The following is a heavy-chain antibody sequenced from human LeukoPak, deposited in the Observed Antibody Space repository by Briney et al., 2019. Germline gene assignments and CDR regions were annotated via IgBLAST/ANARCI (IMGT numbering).Heavy chain of an antibody. D-gene: IGHD3-22*01. CDR3: ARSRYYDSSGYYRRNYYYYGMDV. V-gene: IGHV1-46*01. CDR2: INPSGGST. Sequence: GASVKVSCKASGYTFTSYGISWVRQAPGQGLEWMGIINPSGGSTSYAQKFQGRVTMTRDTSTSTVYMELSSLRSEDTAVYYCARSRYYDSSGYYRRNYYYYGMDVWGQGTTVTVSS. J-gene: IGHJ6*02. CDR1: GYTFTSYG.